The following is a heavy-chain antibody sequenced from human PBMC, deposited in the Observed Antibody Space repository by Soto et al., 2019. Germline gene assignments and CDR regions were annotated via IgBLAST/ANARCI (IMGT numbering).Heavy chain of an antibody. J-gene: IGHJ3*02. CDR3: SRVQYSGYDFKLAFDI. CDR1: GYTFDNYA. Sequence: QFQLVQSGAQVKKPGASVKVSCKASGYTFDNYALHWVRQAPGRRLEWMGWIHAGNGYTKYSKSFQGRVTITRDTSASTVHMDLSSLRSEDTAVYYCSRVQYSGYDFKLAFDIWGQGTMVTVSS. D-gene: IGHD5-12*01. CDR2: IHAGNGYT. V-gene: IGHV1-3*01.